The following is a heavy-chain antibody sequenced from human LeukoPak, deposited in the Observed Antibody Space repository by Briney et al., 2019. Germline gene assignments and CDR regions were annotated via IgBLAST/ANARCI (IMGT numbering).Heavy chain of an antibody. Sequence: PGGPLRLSCAASGFPFISHCMTWVRQPPGKGLEWVSSISISSSYIYYADSVKGRFTISRDNHKNSIYLQMNSLRAEDTAVYYCARDEYGRSSRDGAFDMWGQGTMVTVSS. J-gene: IGHJ3*02. CDR3: ARDEYGRSSRDGAFDM. D-gene: IGHD4/OR15-4a*01. CDR1: GFPFISHC. CDR2: ISISSSYI. V-gene: IGHV3-21*01.